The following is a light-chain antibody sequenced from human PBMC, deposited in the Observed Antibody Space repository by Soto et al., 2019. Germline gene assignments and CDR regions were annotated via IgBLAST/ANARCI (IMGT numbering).Light chain of an antibody. CDR1: SSNIGSHT. CDR3: AAWDDSLTGAV. Sequence: QSVLTQPPSTSGTPGQRVAISCSGTSSNIGSHTVNWYQQLPGTAPKLLIYGDDQRPSGVPDRFSGSKSGTSASLAISGLQPEDEVDYYCAAWDDSLTGAVFGGGTKLTVL. J-gene: IGLJ2*01. CDR2: GDD. V-gene: IGLV1-44*01.